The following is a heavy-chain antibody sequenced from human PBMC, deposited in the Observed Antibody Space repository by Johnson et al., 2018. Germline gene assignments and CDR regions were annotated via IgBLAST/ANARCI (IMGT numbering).Heavy chain of an antibody. Sequence: QVQLVQSGAEVKKPGSSVKVSCKASGGTFSSYTISWVRQAPGQGLEWMGRIIPILGIANYAQKFQGRVTITADKSTSTAYMGLSSRRSEDTAVYYCARARRWGIQLYYYDYGMDVWGQGTTVTVSS. J-gene: IGHJ6*02. CDR3: ARARRWGIQLYYYDYGMDV. V-gene: IGHV1-69*02. CDR2: IIPILGIA. D-gene: IGHD5-18*01. CDR1: GGTFSSYT.